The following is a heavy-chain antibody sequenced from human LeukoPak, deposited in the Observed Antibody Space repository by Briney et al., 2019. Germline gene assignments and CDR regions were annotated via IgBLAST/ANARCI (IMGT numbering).Heavy chain of an antibody. Sequence: PSETLSLTCTVSGGSISSSSYYWGWIRQPPGKGLEWIGSIYYSGSTYYNPSLKSRVTISVDTSKNQFSLKLSSVTAADTAVYYCACVAYYYDSSGLSSGKNWYFDLWGRGTLVTVSS. CDR3: ACVAYYYDSSGLSSGKNWYFDL. V-gene: IGHV4-39*07. J-gene: IGHJ2*01. CDR2: IYYSGST. CDR1: GGSISSSSYY. D-gene: IGHD3-22*01.